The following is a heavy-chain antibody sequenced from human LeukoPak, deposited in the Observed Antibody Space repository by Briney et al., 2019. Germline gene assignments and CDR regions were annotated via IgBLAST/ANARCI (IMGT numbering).Heavy chain of an antibody. CDR2: INHSGI. D-gene: IGHD6-19*01. Sequence: PSETLSLTCAVYGGSFSGYYWSWIRQPPGKGLEWIGEINHSGIKYNPSLKSRVTISVDTSKNQFSLKLSSVTAADTAVYYCASARSGWSLNYYYYYMDVWGKGTTVTVSS. V-gene: IGHV4-34*01. CDR3: ASARSGWSLNYYYYYMDV. J-gene: IGHJ6*03. CDR1: GGSFSGYY.